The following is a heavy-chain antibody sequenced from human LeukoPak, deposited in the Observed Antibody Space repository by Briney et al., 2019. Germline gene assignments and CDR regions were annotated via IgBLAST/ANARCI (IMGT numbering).Heavy chain of an antibody. D-gene: IGHD3-22*01. CDR1: GGTFSSDA. V-gene: IGHV1-69*13. Sequence: GASLKVSCNASGGTFSSDAISWVRQAPGQGLEWMGWIIPIFGTANYAQKFQGRVTITADESTSTAYMELSSLRSEDTAVYYCARPQGDSSGYLYYYYGMDVWGQGTTVTVSS. J-gene: IGHJ6*02. CDR3: ARPQGDSSGYLYYYYGMDV. CDR2: IIPIFGTA.